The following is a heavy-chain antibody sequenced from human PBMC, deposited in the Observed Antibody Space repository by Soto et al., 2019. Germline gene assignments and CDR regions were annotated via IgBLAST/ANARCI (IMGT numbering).Heavy chain of an antibody. D-gene: IGHD3-16*01. CDR2: IYDSGST. CDR3: AKENWGNSNWFDP. CDR1: GGSVSNDY. Sequence: SETLSLTCTVSGGSVSNDYWSWIRRPPGEGLEWIGDIYDSGSTYYNPSLKSRVTLSVDTSKNQFSLKLRSVTAAGTALYYCAKENWGNSNWFDPWGHGTLVTVSS. J-gene: IGHJ5*02. V-gene: IGHV4-59*02.